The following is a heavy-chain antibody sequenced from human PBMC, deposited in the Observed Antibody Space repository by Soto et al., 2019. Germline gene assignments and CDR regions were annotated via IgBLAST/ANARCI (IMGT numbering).Heavy chain of an antibody. D-gene: IGHD2-2*03. CDR1: GGSISSGGYS. Sequence: LSLTCAVSGGSISSGGYSWSWIRQPPGKGLEWIGYIYHSGSTYYNPSLKSRVTISVDRSKNQFSLKLSSVTAADTAVYYCARVGYGNDFDYWGQGTLVTVSS. CDR3: ARVGYGNDFDY. CDR2: IYHSGST. V-gene: IGHV4-30-2*01. J-gene: IGHJ4*02.